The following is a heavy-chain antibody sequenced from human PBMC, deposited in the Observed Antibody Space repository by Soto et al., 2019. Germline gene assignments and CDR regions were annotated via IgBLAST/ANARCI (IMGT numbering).Heavy chain of an antibody. V-gene: IGHV6-1*01. J-gene: IGHJ6*03. CDR1: GDSVSSNSAA. Sequence: SQTLSLTCAISGDSVSSNSAAWNWIRQSPSRGLEWLGRTYYRSKWYNDYAVSVKSRITINPDTSKNQFSLQLNSVSPEDTAVYYCARAYGDSLSYYYYYMDVWGKGTTVTVSS. CDR2: TYYRSKWYN. CDR3: ARAYGDSLSYYYYYMDV. D-gene: IGHD4-17*01.